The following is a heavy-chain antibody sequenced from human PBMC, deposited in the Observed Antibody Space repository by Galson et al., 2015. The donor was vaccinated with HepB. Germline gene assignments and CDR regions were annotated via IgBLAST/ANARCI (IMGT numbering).Heavy chain of an antibody. J-gene: IGHJ3*02. CDR1: GYTFTSYY. D-gene: IGHD5-18*01. CDR3: ARDPGGGYSYGSDAFDI. CDR2: INPSGGST. V-gene: IGHV1-46*03. Sequence: SVKVSCKASGYTFTSYYMHWVRQAPGQGLEWMGIINPSGGSTSYAQKFQGRLTMTRDTSTSTVYMELSSLRSEDTAVYYCARDPGGGYSYGSDAFDIWGQGTMVTVSS.